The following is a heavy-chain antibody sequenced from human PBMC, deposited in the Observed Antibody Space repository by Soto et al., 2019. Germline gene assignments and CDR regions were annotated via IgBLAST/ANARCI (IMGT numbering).Heavy chain of an antibody. V-gene: IGHV4-59*02. CDR2: IYASGSP. CDR3: ARGVGSSPPQY. D-gene: IGHD1-26*01. Sequence: LSLTCTISGVSVIVYYWSWIRQSTGQGLEWIGYIYASGSPYYNPSLRSRVTISADTSKNQISLKLTSPTAADTAVYYCARGVGSSPPQYWGRGTLVTVSS. CDR1: GVSVIVYY. J-gene: IGHJ4*02.